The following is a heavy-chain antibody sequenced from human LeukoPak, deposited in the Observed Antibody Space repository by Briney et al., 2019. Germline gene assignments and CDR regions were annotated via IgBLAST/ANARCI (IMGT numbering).Heavy chain of an antibody. CDR3: TSRVVVAATPFDY. Sequence: GGSLRLSCAASGFTFSNAWMSWVRRAPGKGLEWVGRIKSKTDGGTTDYAAPVKGRFTISRDDSKNTLYLQMNSLKTEDTAVYYCTSRVVVAATPFDYWGQGTLVTVSS. CDR1: GFTFSNAW. J-gene: IGHJ4*02. D-gene: IGHD2-15*01. CDR2: IKSKTDGGTT. V-gene: IGHV3-15*01.